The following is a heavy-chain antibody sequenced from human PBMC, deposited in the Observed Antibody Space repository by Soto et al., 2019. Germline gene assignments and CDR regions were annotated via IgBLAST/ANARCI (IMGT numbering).Heavy chain of an antibody. V-gene: IGHV3-33*01. D-gene: IGHD5-12*01. CDR2: IWYDGSHK. J-gene: IGHJ4*02. CDR3: ARDYFADSGSPQNFFDY. Sequence: QVQLVESGGGVVQPGGSLRLSCAASGFNFNTYGMHWVRQAPGKGLEWVAVIWYDGSHKYFADSVKGRFSISRDNSKNTAFLQMSSLRVDDTDVYYCARDYFADSGSPQNFFDYWGQGTLVTVAS. CDR1: GFNFNTYG.